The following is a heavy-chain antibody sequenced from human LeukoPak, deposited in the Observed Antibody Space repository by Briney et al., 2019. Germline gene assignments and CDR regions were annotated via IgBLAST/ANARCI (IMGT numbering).Heavy chain of an antibody. D-gene: IGHD6-13*01. J-gene: IGHJ4*02. Sequence: GGSLRLSCAASGFTFSNYNMNWVRQAPGKGLEWVSSISSSTSYKNYADSVKGRFTISRDNAKNSLYLQMNSLRAEDTAVYYCAKDRYSSSWYLFDYWGQGTLVTVSS. CDR2: ISSSTSYK. CDR1: GFTFSNYN. CDR3: AKDRYSSSWYLFDY. V-gene: IGHV3-21*01.